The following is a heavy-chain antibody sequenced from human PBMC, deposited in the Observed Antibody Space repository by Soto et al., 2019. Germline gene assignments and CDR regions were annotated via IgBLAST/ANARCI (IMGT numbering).Heavy chain of an antibody. J-gene: IGHJ4*02. CDR1: GDSVSRTSVA. V-gene: IGHV6-1*01. Sequence: QVQLHQSGPGLVKPSQTLSLTCAISGDSVSRTSVAWHWIRQSPSRGLEWLGRTYYRSKWNSDYAGSVRGRITINPDTSKSLFSLQLNSVTPEDTAVYYCVRGQFSAFDCWGQGTLVTVSS. CDR3: VRGQFSAFDC. CDR2: TYYRSKWNS.